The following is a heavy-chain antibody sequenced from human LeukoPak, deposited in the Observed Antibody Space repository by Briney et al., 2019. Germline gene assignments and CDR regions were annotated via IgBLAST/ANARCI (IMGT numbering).Heavy chain of an antibody. D-gene: IGHD4-17*01. J-gene: IGHJ4*02. V-gene: IGHV1-18*01. Sequence: ASVKVSCKSSGYTFTTYGITWVRQAPGQGLEWMGWISTDNGDTNYAQKLQGRVTMTTDTSTSAAYMELRSLRSDDTAVYYCARVVPDYEDYWGQGTLVTVSS. CDR1: GYTFTTYG. CDR3: ARVVPDYEDY. CDR2: ISTDNGDT.